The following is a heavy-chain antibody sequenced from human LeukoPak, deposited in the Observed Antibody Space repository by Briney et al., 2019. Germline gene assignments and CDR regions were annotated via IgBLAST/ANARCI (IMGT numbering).Heavy chain of an antibody. CDR2: IYHSGST. J-gene: IGHJ3*02. V-gene: IGHV4-30-2*01. CDR3: ARGGGSGSYNAFDI. Sequence: SQTLSLTCAVSGGSISSGGYSWSWIRQPPGKGLEWIGYIYHSGSTYYNPSLKSRVTISVDRSKNQFSLKLSSVTAADTAVYYCARGGGSGSYNAFDIWDQGTMVTVSS. D-gene: IGHD3-10*01. CDR1: GGSISSGGYS.